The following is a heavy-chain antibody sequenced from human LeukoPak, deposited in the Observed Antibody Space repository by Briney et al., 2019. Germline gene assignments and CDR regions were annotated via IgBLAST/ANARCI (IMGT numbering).Heavy chain of an antibody. D-gene: IGHD3-3*01. J-gene: IGHJ5*02. CDR1: GFTFSSYA. V-gene: IGHV3-30*01. Sequence: GGSLRLSCAASGFTFSSYAMHWVCQAPGKGLEWVAVISYDGSNKYYADSVKGRFTISRDNSKNTLYLQMNSLRAEDTAVYYCAREFSAYYDFWSGYGKWYNWFDPWGQGTLVTVSS. CDR3: AREFSAYYDFWSGYGKWYNWFDP. CDR2: ISYDGSNK.